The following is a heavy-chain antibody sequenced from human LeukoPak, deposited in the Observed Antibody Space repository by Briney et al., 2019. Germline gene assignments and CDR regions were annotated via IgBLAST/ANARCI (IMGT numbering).Heavy chain of an antibody. CDR3: ARDGLAVTTFEYFFDY. CDR1: GFTFSRYG. Sequence: GGSLRLSCAASGFTFSRYGMHWVRQAPGKGLEWVAFIRYDGSNKYYTDSVKGRFTISRDNPKNTLYLQMNSLRVEDTAVYYCARDGLAVTTFEYFFDYWGQGTLVTVS. V-gene: IGHV3-30*02. D-gene: IGHD4-11*01. CDR2: IRYDGSNK. J-gene: IGHJ4*02.